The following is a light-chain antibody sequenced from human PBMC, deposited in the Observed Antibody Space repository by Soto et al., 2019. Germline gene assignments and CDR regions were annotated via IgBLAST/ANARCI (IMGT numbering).Light chain of an antibody. Sequence: EIVMTQSPATLSVSPGERATLSCRASQSVFSSLAWYQQKPGQAPRLLIYGAATRATGIPARFSGSGSGTDFTLTISRLEPEDFAVYYCQQYGSSLITFGQGTRLEIK. CDR1: QSVFSS. J-gene: IGKJ5*01. CDR3: QQYGSSLIT. CDR2: GAA. V-gene: IGKV3-20*01.